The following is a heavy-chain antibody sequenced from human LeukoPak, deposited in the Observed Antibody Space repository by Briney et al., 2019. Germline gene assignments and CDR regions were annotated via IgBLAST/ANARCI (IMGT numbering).Heavy chain of an antibody. D-gene: IGHD1-14*01. J-gene: IGHJ1*01. V-gene: IGHV1-69-2*01. CDR2: VDPEDGET. CDR3: ATDLQNEGTGIR. CDR1: GYAFTDYY. Sequence: ASVKVSCKVSGYAFTDYYMHWVQQAPGKGLEWMGLVDPEDGETIYAEKFQGRVTITADTSTDTAYMELSSLRSEDTAVYYCATDLQNEGTGIRWGQGTLATVSS.